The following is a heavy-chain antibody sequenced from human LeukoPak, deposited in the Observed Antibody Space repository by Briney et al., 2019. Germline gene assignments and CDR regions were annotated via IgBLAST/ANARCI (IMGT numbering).Heavy chain of an antibody. CDR1: GYTFTSYY. J-gene: IGHJ4*02. CDR3: ARGLWRLPIDY. CDR2: INPSGGST. Sequence: ASVKVSCKASGYTFTSYYMLWVRRAPGQGLEWMGIINPSGGSTSYAQKFQGRVTMTRDTSTSTVYMELSSLRSEDTAVYYCARGLWRLPIDYWGQGTLVTVSS. V-gene: IGHV1-46*01. D-gene: IGHD3-10*01.